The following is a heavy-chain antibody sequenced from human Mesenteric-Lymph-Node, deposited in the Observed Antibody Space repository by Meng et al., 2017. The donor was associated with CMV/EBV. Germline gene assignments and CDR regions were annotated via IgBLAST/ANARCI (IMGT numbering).Heavy chain of an antibody. V-gene: IGHV3-21*01. D-gene: IGHD2-2*01. Sequence: GGSLRLSCAASGFTFSSYSMNWVRPAPGKGLEWVSSISSSSSYIYYADSVKGRFTISRDNAKNSLYLQMNSLRAEDTAVYYCARDGTPTSYCSSTSCARDYYYYGMDVWGQGTTVTVSS. J-gene: IGHJ6*02. CDR1: GFTFSSYS. CDR3: ARDGTPTSYCSSTSCARDYYYYGMDV. CDR2: ISSSSSYI.